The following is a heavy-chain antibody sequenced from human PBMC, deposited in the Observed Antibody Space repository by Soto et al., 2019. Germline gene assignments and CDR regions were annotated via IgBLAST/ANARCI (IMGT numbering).Heavy chain of an antibody. V-gene: IGHV4-31*03. CDR2: IYYRGAT. CDR1: GGSVSSGAYY. CDR3: ARAPDGLVAFDV. Sequence: SETLSLTCTVSGGSVSSGAYYWTWIRQHPGKGLEWIGFIYYRGATYYRPSLGGRISISSDATKNQFSLKLNSVTAADTAVYYCARAPDGLVAFDVWGPGTLVTVSA. D-gene: IGHD2-8*02. J-gene: IGHJ4*02.